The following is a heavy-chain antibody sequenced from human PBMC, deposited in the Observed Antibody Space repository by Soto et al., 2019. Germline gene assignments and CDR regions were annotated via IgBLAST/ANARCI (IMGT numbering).Heavy chain of an antibody. Sequence: QVQLVESGGGVVQPGRSLRLSCAASGFTFSSYAMHWVRQAPGKGLEWVAVISYDGSNKYYADSVKGRFTISRDNSKNVLDLQMTSLRAEDMAVYYCARESSITIFGVVIGPDAFDIWGQGTMVTVSS. CDR2: ISYDGSNK. J-gene: IGHJ3*02. D-gene: IGHD3-3*01. V-gene: IGHV3-30-3*01. CDR1: GFTFSSYA. CDR3: ARESSITIFGVVIGPDAFDI.